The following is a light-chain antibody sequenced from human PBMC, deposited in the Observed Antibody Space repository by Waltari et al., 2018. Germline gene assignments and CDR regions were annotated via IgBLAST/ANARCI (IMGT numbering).Light chain of an antibody. CDR3: QQYYSTPFT. CDR2: WAS. J-gene: IGKJ3*01. Sequence: DIVMTQSPDSLAVSLGERVNINCKSSQSLLYNSNNKDYLAWYQQKPGQAPDLLIYWASTRESGVPNRFSGSGSGTDFTLTISGLQAEDVAVYYCQQYYSTPFTFGPGTKLDIK. V-gene: IGKV4-1*01. CDR1: QSLLYNSNNKDY.